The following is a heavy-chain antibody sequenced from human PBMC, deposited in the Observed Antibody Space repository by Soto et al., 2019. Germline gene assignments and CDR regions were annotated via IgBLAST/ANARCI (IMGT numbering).Heavy chain of an antibody. J-gene: IGHJ6*02. CDR2: INPTTGLT. V-gene: IGHV1-46*01. D-gene: IGHD2-8*01. CDR3: ARALRNGYFYGMDI. CDR1: GYAFSNNF. Sequence: QVQLVQSGAEVKKPGASVEVSCMASGYAFSNNFMHWVRQAPAQGLEWMGVINPTTGLTSNAQKFQGRITMTSDTSSSTAYMELSSLRSEDTAVYYCARALRNGYFYGMDIWGQGTTVTVSS.